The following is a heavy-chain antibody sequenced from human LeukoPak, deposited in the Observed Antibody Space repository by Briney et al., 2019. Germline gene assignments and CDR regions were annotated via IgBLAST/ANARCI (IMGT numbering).Heavy chain of an antibody. V-gene: IGHV1-69*13. Sequence: GASVKVSCKASGGTFSSYAISWVRQAPGQGLEWMGGIIPIFGTANYAQKFQGRVTITADESTSTAYMELSSLRSEDTAVYYCARGGVSSSSWDDFDYWGQGTPVTVSS. J-gene: IGHJ4*02. D-gene: IGHD6-13*01. CDR1: GGTFSSYA. CDR3: ARGGVSSSSWDDFDY. CDR2: IIPIFGTA.